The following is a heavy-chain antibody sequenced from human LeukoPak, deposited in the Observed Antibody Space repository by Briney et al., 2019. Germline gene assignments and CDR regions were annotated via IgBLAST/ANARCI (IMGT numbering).Heavy chain of an antibody. Sequence: PSETLSLTCAVYGGSFSGYYWSWIRQPPGKGLEWIGEINHSGSTNYNPSLKSRVTISVDTSKNQFSLKLSSVTAADTAVYYCARGPAYFYHSSGPLEDWGQGTLVTVSS. J-gene: IGHJ4*02. CDR3: ARGPAYFYHSSGPLED. CDR2: INHSGST. D-gene: IGHD3-22*01. CDR1: GGSFSGYY. V-gene: IGHV4-34*01.